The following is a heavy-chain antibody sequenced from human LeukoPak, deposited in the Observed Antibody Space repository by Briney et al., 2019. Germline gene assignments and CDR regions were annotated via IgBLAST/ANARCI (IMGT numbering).Heavy chain of an antibody. J-gene: IGHJ4*02. CDR3: ARHGSAVAGTIDY. CDR1: GGSISSSSYY. Sequence: SETLSLTCTVSGGSISSSSYYWGWIRQPPGKGLEWIGSIYYSGSTYYNPSLKSRVTISVDTSKNQFSLKLSSVTAADTAVYYGARHGSAVAGTIDYWGQGTLVTVSS. D-gene: IGHD6-19*01. V-gene: IGHV4-39*01. CDR2: IYYSGST.